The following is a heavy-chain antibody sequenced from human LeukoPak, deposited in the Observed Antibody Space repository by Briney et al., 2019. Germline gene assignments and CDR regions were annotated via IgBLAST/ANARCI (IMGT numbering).Heavy chain of an antibody. CDR3: VREESGGYFDY. D-gene: IGHD2-8*02. J-gene: IGHJ4*02. CDR2: IAPSVDTT. Sequence: ASVKVSCMSSGFTFTNYLLHWVRPAPGQGLEWVGRIAPSVDTTNYAQRFRDRVTMTRDTSTSTVYMELSSLRSEDTAVYYCVREESGGYFDYWGQGTLVTVSS. V-gene: IGHV1-46*01. CDR1: GFTFTNYL.